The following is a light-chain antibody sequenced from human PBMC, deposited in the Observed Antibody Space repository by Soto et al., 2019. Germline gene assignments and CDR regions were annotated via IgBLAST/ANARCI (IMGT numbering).Light chain of an antibody. V-gene: IGKV3-20*01. CDR1: QSVSSSY. Sequence: ELVLTQSPGTLSLSPGERATLSCRASQSVSSSYLAWYQQKPGQAPRLLIFGAYSRATGIPDRFGGSGSGTDFTLTISRLEPEDFAVYYCQQYGSSPYTFGQGTKLEIK. CDR3: QQYGSSPYT. CDR2: GAY. J-gene: IGKJ2*01.